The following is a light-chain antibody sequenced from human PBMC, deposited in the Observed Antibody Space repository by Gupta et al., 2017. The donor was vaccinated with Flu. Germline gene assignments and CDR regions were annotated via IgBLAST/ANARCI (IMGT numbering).Light chain of an antibody. V-gene: IGKV1-17*01. J-gene: IGKJ1*01. Sequence: DIQMTQSPSSLSASVGDRVTITCRASQDIRNDLDWYQHKPGKAPKRLIQAASILQSGVPSRFSGSGSGTEFTLTISSLQPEDFATYYCLQHVSYPRTFGQGTKVDIK. CDR2: AAS. CDR1: QDIRND. CDR3: LQHVSYPRT.